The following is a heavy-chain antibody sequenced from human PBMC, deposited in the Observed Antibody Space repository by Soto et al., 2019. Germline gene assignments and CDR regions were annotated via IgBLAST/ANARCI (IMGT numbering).Heavy chain of an antibody. Sequence: QVQLVQSGAEVKKPGSSVKVSCKASGGTFSSYAISWVRQAPGQGLEWMGGIIPIFGTANYAQKFQGRVTSTAYESTSTAYMELSSLSSEDTAVDYCARVYGSGRDRFDPWGQGTLVTVSS. CDR3: ARVYGSGRDRFDP. CDR1: GGTFSSYA. D-gene: IGHD3-10*01. J-gene: IGHJ5*02. CDR2: IIPIFGTA. V-gene: IGHV1-69*01.